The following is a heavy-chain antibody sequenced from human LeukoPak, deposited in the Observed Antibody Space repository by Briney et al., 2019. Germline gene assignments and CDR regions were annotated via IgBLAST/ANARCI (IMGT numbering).Heavy chain of an antibody. CDR2: ISSSGSTI. Sequence: GGSLRLSCAASGFTFSSYEMNWVRQAPGRGLEWVSYISSSGSTIYYADSVKGRLTISRGNAKNSLYLQMNSLRAEDTAVYYCAREWRDIVVVVAPGGWFDPWGQGTLVTVSS. CDR3: AREWRDIVVVVAPGGWFDP. J-gene: IGHJ5*02. V-gene: IGHV3-48*03. CDR1: GFTFSSYE. D-gene: IGHD2-15*01.